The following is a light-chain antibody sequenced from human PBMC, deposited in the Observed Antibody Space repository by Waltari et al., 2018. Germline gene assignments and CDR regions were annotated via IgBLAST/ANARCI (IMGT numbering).Light chain of an antibody. V-gene: IGKV1-39*01. Sequence: DIQMTQSPSSLSASVGDRVTITCRASENVHNYLNWYQQKPGKAPKLLIYKASTLQSGVPSRFSGSGSGTDYTFTISSLQSEDVATYYCRHNYGTPRTFGQGTKVEIK. CDR3: RHNYGTPRT. CDR1: ENVHNY. J-gene: IGKJ1*01. CDR2: KAS.